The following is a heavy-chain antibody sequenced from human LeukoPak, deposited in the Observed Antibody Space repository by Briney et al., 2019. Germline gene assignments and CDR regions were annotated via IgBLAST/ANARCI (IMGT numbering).Heavy chain of an antibody. J-gene: IGHJ4*02. CDR1: GFTFDDYG. CDR2: INWNGGST. Sequence: GGSLRLSCAASGFTFDDYGMSWVRHAPGKGLEWVSGINWNGGSTGYADSVKGRFTISRDNAKNSLYLQMNSLRAEDTAVYYCARGRWDILTGYLPPFDYWGQGTLVTVSS. D-gene: IGHD3-9*01. V-gene: IGHV3-20*04. CDR3: ARGRWDILTGYLPPFDY.